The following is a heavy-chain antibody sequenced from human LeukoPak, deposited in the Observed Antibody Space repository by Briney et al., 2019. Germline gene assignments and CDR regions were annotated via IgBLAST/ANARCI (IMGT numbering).Heavy chain of an antibody. V-gene: IGHV3-7*01. CDR2: IKEDGSEK. Sequence: TGGSLRLSCAAPGFTFSTYWMSWVRQAPGKGLEWVANIKEDGSEKYYVDSVKGRFTISRDNAKNSLYLQMNSLRVEDTAVYYCATFKLGGWGQGTLVTVSS. J-gene: IGHJ4*02. D-gene: IGHD3-16*01. CDR1: GFTFSTYW. CDR3: ATFKLGG.